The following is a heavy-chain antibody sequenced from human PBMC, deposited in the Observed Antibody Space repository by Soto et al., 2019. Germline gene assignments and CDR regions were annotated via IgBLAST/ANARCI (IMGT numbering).Heavy chain of an antibody. CDR3: ARHRYNSGPTDNDMDV. D-gene: IGHD6-19*01. J-gene: IGHJ6*02. Sequence: GESLKISCKGSGYDFATYWIGWVRQMPGKGLEWMGIIYPGDSDTKYSPSFQGQVTISVDKSISTAYLQWSSLTASDTAMYYCARHRYNSGPTDNDMDVWGQGTTVTVSS. CDR2: IYPGDSDT. CDR1: GYDFATYW. V-gene: IGHV5-51*01.